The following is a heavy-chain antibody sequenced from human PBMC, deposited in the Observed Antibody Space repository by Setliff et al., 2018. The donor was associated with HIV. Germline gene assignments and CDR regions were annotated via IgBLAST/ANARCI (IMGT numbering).Heavy chain of an antibody. J-gene: IGHJ6*03. D-gene: IGHD5-12*01. Sequence: ASVKVSCKASGYTFINLYLHWVRLAPGQGLEWMGMVNSGSGSTVFAQKFQGRVTMTTDTSTNTVYLELTSLRSEDTAVYFCARGYPSSPYYYYMDVWGKGTTVTVSS. CDR1: GYTFINLY. CDR2: VNSGSGST. CDR3: ARGYPSSPYYYYMDV. V-gene: IGHV1-46*01.